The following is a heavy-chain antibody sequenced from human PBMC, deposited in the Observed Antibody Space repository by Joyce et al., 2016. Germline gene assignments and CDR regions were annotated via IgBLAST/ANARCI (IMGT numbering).Heavy chain of an antibody. D-gene: IGHD3-22*01. CDR2: ISTYSGKT. CDR1: GYTFIDYG. CDR3: ARSDPTYYYDSSGLVLVDY. J-gene: IGHJ4*02. V-gene: IGHV1-18*01. Sequence: QVQLVQSGAEMKKPGASVKVSCQASGYTFIDYGITWVRQAPGQGLEWMGLISTYSGKTNSAQRLQGRVIMTTDTSTTTAYMELRSLRSDDTAVYFCARSDPTYYYDSSGLVLVDYWGQGTLVTVSS.